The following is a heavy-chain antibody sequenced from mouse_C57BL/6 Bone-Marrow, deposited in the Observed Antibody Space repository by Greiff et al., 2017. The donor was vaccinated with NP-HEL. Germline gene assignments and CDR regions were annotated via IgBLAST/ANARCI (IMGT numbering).Heavy chain of an antibody. CDR3: ARQGGYWYFDV. CDR1: GFTFSSYT. V-gene: IGHV5-9*01. CDR2: ISGGGGNT. Sequence: DVKLVESGGGLVKPGGSLKLSCAASGFTFSSYTMSWVRQTPEKRLEWVATISGGGGNTYYPDSVKGRFTISRDNAKNTLYLQMSSLRSEDTDLYYCARQGGYWYFDVWGTGTTVTVSS. J-gene: IGHJ1*03.